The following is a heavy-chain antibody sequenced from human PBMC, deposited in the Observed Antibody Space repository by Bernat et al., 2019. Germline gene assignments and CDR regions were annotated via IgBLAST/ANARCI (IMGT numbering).Heavy chain of an antibody. V-gene: IGHV3-53*02. Sequence: EVQLVETGGGLIQPGGSLRLSCAASGFTVSSNYMSWVRQAPGKGLEWVSVIYSGGSTYYADSVKGRFTISRDNSKNTLYLQMNSLRAEDTAVYYCATHYDFWSGYYLGGKGVIDDAFDIWGQGTMVTVSS. D-gene: IGHD3-3*01. CDR1: GFTVSSNY. CDR2: IYSGGST. J-gene: IGHJ3*02. CDR3: ATHYDFWSGYYLGGKGVIDDAFDI.